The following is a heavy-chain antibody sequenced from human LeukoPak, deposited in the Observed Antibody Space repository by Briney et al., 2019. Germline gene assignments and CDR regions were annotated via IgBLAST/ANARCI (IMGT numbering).Heavy chain of an antibody. Sequence: ASVKVSCKASGYTFTGCYMHWVRQAPGQGLEWMGWINPNSGGTNYAQKFQGRVTMTRDTSISTAYMELSRLRSDDTAVYCCATFDSEGFEYFQHWGQGTLVTVSS. CDR2: INPNSGGT. CDR3: ATFDSEGFEYFQH. CDR1: GYTFTGCY. V-gene: IGHV1-2*02. D-gene: IGHD3-22*01. J-gene: IGHJ1*01.